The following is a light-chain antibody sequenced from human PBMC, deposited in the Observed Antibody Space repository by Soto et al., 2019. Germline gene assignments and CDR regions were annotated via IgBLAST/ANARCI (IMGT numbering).Light chain of an antibody. CDR1: SSDVGGYKY. CDR2: DVS. Sequence: QSPLTQPRSVSGSPGQSVTISCTGTSSDVGGYKYVSWYQQHPGKAPKLMIYDVSKRPSGVPDRFSGSKSGNTASLTISGLQAEDEADYYCCSYAGSYTWMFGGGTKLTVL. V-gene: IGLV2-11*01. J-gene: IGLJ3*02. CDR3: CSYAGSYTWM.